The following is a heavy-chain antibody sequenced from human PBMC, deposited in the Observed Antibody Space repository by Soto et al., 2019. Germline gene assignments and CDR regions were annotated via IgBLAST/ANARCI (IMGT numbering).Heavy chain of an antibody. CDR3: AKALGELSPESFDY. V-gene: IGHV3-30*18. D-gene: IGHD3-16*02. CDR2: MSYDGNNQ. Sequence: PGGSLRVSCAASGFTFRSYAMHWVRQAPGKGLEWVAIMSYDGNNQYYADSVKGRFTISRDNFKNTLYLQMNSLRAEDTAVYYCAKALGELSPESFDYWGQGILVTVSS. J-gene: IGHJ4*02. CDR1: GFTFRSYA.